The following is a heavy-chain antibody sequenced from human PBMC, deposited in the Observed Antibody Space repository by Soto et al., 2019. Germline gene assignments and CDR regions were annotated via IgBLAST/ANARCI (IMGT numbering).Heavy chain of an antibody. Sequence: SETLSLTCSVGGGSSTRYYWSWVRQPPGKGLEWIGYMHYSGSTNPTPSLKRRVTISLDKSKNPFSLKVTSVTAADTAVYYCARGAPSGLFPSLAHRAQGAQLPVSS. CDR3: ARGAPSGLFPSLAH. D-gene: IGHD3-22*01. CDR2: MHYSGST. CDR1: GGSSTRYY. J-gene: IGHJ4*02. V-gene: IGHV4-59*08.